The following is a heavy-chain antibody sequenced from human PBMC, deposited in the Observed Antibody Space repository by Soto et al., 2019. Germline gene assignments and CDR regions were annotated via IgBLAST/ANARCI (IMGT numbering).Heavy chain of an antibody. CDR1: GFTFSNAW. CDR3: THSPVSAAFDI. Sequence: GESLKISCAASGFTFSNAWMSWVRQAPGKGLEWVGRIKSKTDGGTTDYAAPVKGRFTISRDDSKNTLYLQMNSLKTEDTAVYYCTHSPVSAAFDIWGQGTMVTVSS. CDR2: IKSKTDGGTT. D-gene: IGHD1-26*01. J-gene: IGHJ3*02. V-gene: IGHV3-15*01.